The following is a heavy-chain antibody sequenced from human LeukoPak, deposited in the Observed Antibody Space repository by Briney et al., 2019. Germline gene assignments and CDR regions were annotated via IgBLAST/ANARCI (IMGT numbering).Heavy chain of an antibody. CDR3: ARGGTVAGNPGLFDY. V-gene: IGHV3-53*01. CDR1: GLTVSSNY. CDR2: IYSGGDT. Sequence: PGGSLRLSCAASGLTVSSNYMNWVRQAPGKGLEWVSGIYSGGDTYYADSVKGRFTISRDISKSTLYLQMNSLRAEDTAVYYCARGGTVAGNPGLFDYWGQGTLVTVSS. D-gene: IGHD6-19*01. J-gene: IGHJ4*02.